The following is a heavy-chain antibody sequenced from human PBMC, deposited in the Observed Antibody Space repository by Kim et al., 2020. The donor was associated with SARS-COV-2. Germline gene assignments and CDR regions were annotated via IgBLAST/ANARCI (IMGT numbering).Heavy chain of an antibody. CDR1: GGTFSSYS. CDR2: IIPIFGTA. V-gene: IGHV1-69*13. Sequence: SVKVSCKASGGTFSSYSISWVRQAPGQGLEWMGGIIPIFGTANYAQKFQGRVTITADESTSTAYMELSSLRSEDTAVYYCAITTRGSPHSQDDYGDSYPRFDYWGQGTLVTVSS. CDR3: AITTRGSPHSQDDYGDSYPRFDY. D-gene: IGHD4-17*01. J-gene: IGHJ4*02.